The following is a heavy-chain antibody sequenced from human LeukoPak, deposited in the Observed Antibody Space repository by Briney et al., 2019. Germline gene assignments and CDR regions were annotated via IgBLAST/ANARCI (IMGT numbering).Heavy chain of an antibody. Sequence: SETLSLTCTVSGGSISSSSYYWGWIRQPPGKGLEWIGSIYYSGSTYYNPSLKSRVTISVDTSKNQFSLKLSSVTAADTAVYYCASGYGSGSYYYYYYMDVWGKGTTVTVSS. V-gene: IGHV4-39*07. CDR3: ASGYGSGSYYYYYYMDV. D-gene: IGHD3-10*01. J-gene: IGHJ6*03. CDR1: GGSISSSSYY. CDR2: IYYSGST.